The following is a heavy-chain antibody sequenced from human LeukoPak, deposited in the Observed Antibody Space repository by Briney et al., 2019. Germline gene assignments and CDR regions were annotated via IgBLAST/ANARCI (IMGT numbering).Heavy chain of an antibody. J-gene: IGHJ4*02. Sequence: GGSLRLSCGVSGFTFSDAWMNWVRQAPGKGLEWVGRIKSKTDGGTTDYAAPVKGGFTISRDDSKNTLYLQMNSLKTEDTAVYYCTTGPIVGATNYFDYWGQGTLVTVSS. D-gene: IGHD1-26*01. CDR2: IKSKTDGGTT. CDR1: GFTFSDAW. CDR3: TTGPIVGATNYFDY. V-gene: IGHV3-15*07.